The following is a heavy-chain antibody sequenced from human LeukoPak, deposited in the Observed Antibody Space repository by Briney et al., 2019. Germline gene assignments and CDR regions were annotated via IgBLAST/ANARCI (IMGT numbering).Heavy chain of an antibody. Sequence: GASVKVSCKASGGTFSSYAISWVRQAPGQGLEWMGGIIPIFGTANYAQKFQGRVTITADESTSTAYMELSSLRSEDTAVYYCAAPSGAYLYYYYYYGMDVWGQGTTVTVSS. CDR2: IIPIFGTA. D-gene: IGHD2-2*02. CDR1: GGTFSSYA. J-gene: IGHJ6*02. V-gene: IGHV1-69*13. CDR3: AAPSGAYLYYYYYYGMDV.